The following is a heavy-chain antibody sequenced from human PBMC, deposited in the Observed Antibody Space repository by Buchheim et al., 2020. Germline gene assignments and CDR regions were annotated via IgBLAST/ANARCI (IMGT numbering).Heavy chain of an antibody. CDR3: ARWGGGIQLWLSYYYYGMDV. D-gene: IGHD5-18*01. Sequence: QVQLQESGPGLVKPSETPSLTCTVSGGSISSYYWSWIRQPPGKGLEWIGYIYYSGSTNYNPSLKSRVTISVDTSKNQFSLKLSSVTAADTAVYYCARWGGGIQLWLSYYYYGMDVWGQGTT. CDR1: GGSISSYY. J-gene: IGHJ6*02. V-gene: IGHV4-59*01. CDR2: IYYSGST.